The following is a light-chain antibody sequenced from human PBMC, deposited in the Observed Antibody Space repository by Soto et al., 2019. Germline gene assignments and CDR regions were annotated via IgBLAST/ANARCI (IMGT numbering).Light chain of an antibody. V-gene: IGKV1-8*01. CDR3: QQFYNYPRT. CDR1: QDIGTY. Sequence: AIRMTQSPSSFSASTGDRVSITCRATQDIGTYLAWYQQIPGKAPTLLIYDASTLQTGVPSRFSGSGSGTDFTLTISYLQSEDFGTYYCQQFYNYPRTFGQGTKVDIK. CDR2: DAS. J-gene: IGKJ1*01.